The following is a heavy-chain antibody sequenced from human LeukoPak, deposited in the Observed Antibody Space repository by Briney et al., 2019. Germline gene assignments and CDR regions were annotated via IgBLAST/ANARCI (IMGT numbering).Heavy chain of an antibody. Sequence: SVKVSCKASGFTFTSSAMQWVRQARGQRLEWIGWIVVGSGNTNYAQKFQERVTITRDMSTSTAYMELSSLRSEDTAVYYCAARYYYDSSGYSYWGQGTLVTVSS. CDR3: AARYYYDSSGYSY. CDR2: IVVGSGNT. CDR1: GFTFTSSA. J-gene: IGHJ4*02. V-gene: IGHV1-58*02. D-gene: IGHD3-22*01.